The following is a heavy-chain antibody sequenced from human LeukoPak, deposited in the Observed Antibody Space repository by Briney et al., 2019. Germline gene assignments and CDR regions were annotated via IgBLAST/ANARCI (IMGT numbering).Heavy chain of an antibody. CDR3: ARAPYYYDSSGYSTYNWFDP. CDR2: IYYSGST. CDR1: GGSISSGGYY. J-gene: IGHJ5*02. V-gene: IGHV4-31*03. D-gene: IGHD3-22*01. Sequence: SETLSLTCTVSGGSISSGGYYWSWIRQHPGKGLEWVGYIYYSGSTYYNPSLKSRVTISVDRSKNQFSLKLSSVTAADTAVYYCARAPYYYDSSGYSTYNWFDPWGQGTLVTVSS.